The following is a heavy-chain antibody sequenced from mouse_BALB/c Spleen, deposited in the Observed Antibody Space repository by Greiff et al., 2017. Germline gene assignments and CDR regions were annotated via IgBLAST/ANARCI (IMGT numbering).Heavy chain of an antibody. CDR3: ARNLYYYGSSYWYFDV. CDR1: GFSLSRYS. J-gene: IGHJ1*01. V-gene: IGHV2-6-4*01. Sequence: VKLVESGPGLVAPSQSLSITCTVSGFSLSRYSVHWVRQPPGKGLEWLGMIWGGGSTDYNSALKSRLSISKDNSKSQVFLKMNSLQTDDTAMYYCARNLYYYGSSYWYFDVWGAGTTVTVSA. CDR2: IWGGGST. D-gene: IGHD1-1*01.